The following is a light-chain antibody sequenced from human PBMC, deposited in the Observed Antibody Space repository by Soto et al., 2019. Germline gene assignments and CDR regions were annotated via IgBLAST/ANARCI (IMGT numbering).Light chain of an antibody. CDR2: DIS. CDR1: QTVSRN. V-gene: IGKV3-11*01. J-gene: IGKJ4*01. Sequence: EVVMTPSPATLSVSPGERATLSCRASQTVSRNLAWYQQRPGQAPRLLIYDISNRATGIPARFSGSGSETDFTLTISSLEPEDSAVYYCQQRSNWPSLTFGGGTKVDIK. CDR3: QQRSNWPSLT.